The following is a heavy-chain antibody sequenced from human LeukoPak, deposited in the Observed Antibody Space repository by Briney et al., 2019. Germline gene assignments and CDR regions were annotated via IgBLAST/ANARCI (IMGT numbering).Heavy chain of an antibody. D-gene: IGHD3-10*02. V-gene: IGHV3-23*01. J-gene: IGHJ6*04. CDR1: GFTFSSYG. CDR3: AELGITMIGGV. Sequence: GGSLRLSCAASGFTFSSYGMSWVRQAPGKGLEWVSAISGSGGTAYYTDSVKGRFTISRDNSKNTLYLQMNSLRAEDTAVYYCAELGITMIGGVWGKGTTVTISS. CDR2: ISGSGGTA.